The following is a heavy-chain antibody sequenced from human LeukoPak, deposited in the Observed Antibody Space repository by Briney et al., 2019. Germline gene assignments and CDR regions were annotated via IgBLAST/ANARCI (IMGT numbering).Heavy chain of an antibody. Sequence: PGGSLRLSCAASGFTFSSYAMSWVRQAPGKGLEWVSAISGSGGSTYYADSVKGRFTISRDNSKNTLYLQMNSLRAEDTAVYYCAKDLDVVVVAATEIDAFDIWGQGTMATVSS. V-gene: IGHV3-23*01. J-gene: IGHJ3*02. D-gene: IGHD2-15*01. CDR2: ISGSGGST. CDR3: AKDLDVVVVAATEIDAFDI. CDR1: GFTFSSYA.